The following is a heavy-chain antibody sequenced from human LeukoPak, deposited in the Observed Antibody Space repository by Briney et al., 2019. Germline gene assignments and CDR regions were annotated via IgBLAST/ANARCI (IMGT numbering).Heavy chain of an antibody. J-gene: IGHJ4*02. V-gene: IGHV3-7*04. CDR3: ARDTVATTFDY. D-gene: IGHD4-17*01. CDR2: IKQDGSDK. CDR1: GFTFSNYW. Sequence: GGSLRLSCAASGFTFSNYWMSWVRQAPGKGLEWVANIKQDGSDKYYVDSVKGRFTISRDNANNSLYLQMNSLRAEDTAVYYCARDTVATTFDYWGQGTVVTVSS.